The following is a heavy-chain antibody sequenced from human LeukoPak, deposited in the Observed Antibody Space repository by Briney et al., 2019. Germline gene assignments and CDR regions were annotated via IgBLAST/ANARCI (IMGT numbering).Heavy chain of an antibody. D-gene: IGHD3-10*01. CDR3: ARENTMFRAYYYYYYGMDV. Sequence: ASVKVSCKASGYTFTSYYMHWVRQAPGQELEWMGIINPSGGSTSYAQKFQGRVTMTRDTSTSTVYMELSSLRSEDTAVYYCARENTMFRAYYYYYYGMDVWGQGTTVTVSS. CDR1: GYTFTSYY. J-gene: IGHJ6*02. V-gene: IGHV1-46*01. CDR2: INPSGGST.